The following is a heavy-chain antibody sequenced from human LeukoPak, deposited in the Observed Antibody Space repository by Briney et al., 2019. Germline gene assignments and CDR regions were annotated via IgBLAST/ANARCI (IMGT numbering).Heavy chain of an antibody. V-gene: IGHV3-23*01. J-gene: IGHJ3*02. Sequence: GGSLRLSCAASGFTFSSYGMSWVRQAPGKGLEWVSAISGSGGSTYYADSVKGRFTISRDNSKNTLYLQMNSLRAEDTAVYYCAKDHKDIVVVVAATYDAFDIRGQGTMVTVSS. CDR1: GFTFSSYG. CDR2: ISGSGGST. D-gene: IGHD2-15*01. CDR3: AKDHKDIVVVVAATYDAFDI.